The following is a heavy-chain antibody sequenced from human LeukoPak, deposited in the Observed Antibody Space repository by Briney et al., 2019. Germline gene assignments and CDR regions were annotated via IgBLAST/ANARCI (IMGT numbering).Heavy chain of an antibody. Sequence: GGSLRLSCATSGLTFNSYGMHWVRQAPGKGLESVALISFDGSNKYYADSVKCRFTLSRDNSKNTLYLQMNSLTPEDTAMYFSARALYTVLVPDAGLSAFDIWGQGTMVTVSS. D-gene: IGHD3-3*02. CDR1: GLTFNSYG. V-gene: IGHV3-30*19. CDR3: ARALYTVLVPDAGLSAFDI. J-gene: IGHJ3*02. CDR2: ISFDGSNK.